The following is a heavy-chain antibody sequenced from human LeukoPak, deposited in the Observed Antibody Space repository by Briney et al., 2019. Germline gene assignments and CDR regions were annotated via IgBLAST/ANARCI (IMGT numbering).Heavy chain of an antibody. V-gene: IGHV4-34*01. J-gene: IGHJ4*02. CDR2: INHSGST. CDR1: GGSFSGYY. CDR3: ARGVSDY. Sequence: SGTLSLTCAVYGGSFSGYYWSWIRQPPGKGLEWIGEINHSGSTNYNPSLKSRVTISVDTSKNQFSLKLSSVTAADTAVYYCARGVSDYWGQGTLVTVSS. D-gene: IGHD1-20*01.